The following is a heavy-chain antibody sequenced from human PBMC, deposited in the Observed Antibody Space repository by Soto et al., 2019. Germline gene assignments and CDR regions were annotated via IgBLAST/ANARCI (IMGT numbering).Heavy chain of an antibody. V-gene: IGHV3-30*18. CDR2: ILYDGSKK. Sequence: QVQLVESGGGVVQPGRSLRLSCAASGFTFSSYGMHWVRQAPGKGLEWVAVILYDGSKKYYADSVKGRFTISRDNSKNTMYLQMSSLRGEGTALYYCVKDGSSGWPYFGDMDVWGRGTTVTVSS. CDR3: VKDGSSGWPYFGDMDV. D-gene: IGHD6-19*01. J-gene: IGHJ6*02. CDR1: GFTFSSYG.